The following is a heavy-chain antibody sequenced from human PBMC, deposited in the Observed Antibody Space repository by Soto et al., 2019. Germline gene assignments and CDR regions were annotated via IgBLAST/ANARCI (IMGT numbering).Heavy chain of an antibody. V-gene: IGHV1-2*04. CDR3: ARVSNGTGDAFDI. Sequence: ASVKVSCKASGYTFTGYYMHWVRQAPGHGLEWMGWINPNSGGTNYAQKFQGWVTMTRDTSISTAYMELSRLRSDDAAVYYCARVSNGTGDAFDIWGQGTMVTVSS. D-gene: IGHD1-1*01. CDR2: INPNSGGT. J-gene: IGHJ3*02. CDR1: GYTFTGYY.